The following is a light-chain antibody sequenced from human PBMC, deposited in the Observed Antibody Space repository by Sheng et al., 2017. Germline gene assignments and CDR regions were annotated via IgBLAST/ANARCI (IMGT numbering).Light chain of an antibody. CDR1: SSDVGSYNL. CDR2: EGS. V-gene: IGLV2-23*01. J-gene: IGLJ2*01. CDR3: CSYAGTSTPVI. Sequence: QSALTQPASVSGSPGQSITISCTGTSSDVGSYNLVSWYQQHPGKAPKLMIYEGSKRPSGVSNRFSGSKSGSTASLTISGLQAEDEADYYCCSYAGTSTPVIFGGGTKLTVL.